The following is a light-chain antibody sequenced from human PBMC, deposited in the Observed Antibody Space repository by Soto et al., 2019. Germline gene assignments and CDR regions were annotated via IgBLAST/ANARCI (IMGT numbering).Light chain of an antibody. Sequence: QSDLTQPASVSGSPGKSITISCTGNSSDVGGYHYVSWYQQYPGNAPIVMIYDVSNRPSGVSNRFSGSKSGNTASLTISGLQAEDEADYYCSSYTTSSTYVFGTGTKVTVL. CDR1: SSDVGGYHY. V-gene: IGLV2-14*01. CDR3: SSYTTSSTYV. CDR2: DVS. J-gene: IGLJ1*01.